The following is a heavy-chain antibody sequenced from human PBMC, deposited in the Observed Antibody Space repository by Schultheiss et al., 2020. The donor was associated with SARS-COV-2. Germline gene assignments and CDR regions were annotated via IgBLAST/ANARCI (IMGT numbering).Heavy chain of an antibody. CDR2: IYYSGST. V-gene: IGHV4-59*12. CDR3: ARANQLLYDYYYYGMDV. CDR1: GGSFSGYY. D-gene: IGHD2-2*02. J-gene: IGHJ6*02. Sequence: SETLSLTCAVYGGSFSGYYWSWIRQPAGKGLEWIGYIYYSGSTYYNPSLKSRVTISVDTSKNQFSLKLSSVTAADTAVYYCARANQLLYDYYYYGMDVWGQGTTVTVSS.